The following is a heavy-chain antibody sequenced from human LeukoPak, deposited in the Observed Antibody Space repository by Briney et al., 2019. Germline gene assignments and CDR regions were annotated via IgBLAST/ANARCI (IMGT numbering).Heavy chain of an antibody. J-gene: IGHJ2*01. Sequence: ASETVSCKASGYTFTSYYMHWVRQAPGQGLEWMGIINPSGGSTSYAQKFQGRVTMTRDTSTRTVYMELSSLRSEDTAVYYCARDRGSKRVAYCGGDCYIGYFDLWGRGTLVTVSS. D-gene: IGHD2-21*02. V-gene: IGHV1-46*01. CDR3: ARDRGSKRVAYCGGDCYIGYFDL. CDR2: INPSGGST. CDR1: GYTFTSYY.